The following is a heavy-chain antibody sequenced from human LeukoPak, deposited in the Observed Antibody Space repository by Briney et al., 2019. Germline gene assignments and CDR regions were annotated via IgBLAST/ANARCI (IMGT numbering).Heavy chain of an antibody. CDR2: IYYSGST. CDR1: VGSISSYY. CDR3: GRGRSSSWRIVGATSNAFDI. D-gene: IGHD1-26*01. V-gene: IGHV4-59*01. J-gene: IGHJ3*02. Sequence: SETLSPTCTVSVGSISSYYCSWVRQPPGKGLEWIGYIYYSGSTNYNPSLKSRVTISVDTSKNQFSMKLSSVTAADTAVYYCGRGRSSSWRIVGATSNAFDIWGQGTMVTVSS.